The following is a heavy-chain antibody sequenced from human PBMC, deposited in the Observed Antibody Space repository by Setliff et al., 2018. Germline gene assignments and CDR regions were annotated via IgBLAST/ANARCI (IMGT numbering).Heavy chain of an antibody. V-gene: IGHV7-4-1*02. Sequence: ASVKVSCKASGYTFTSYAMNWVRQAPGQGLEWMGWINTNTGNPTYAQGFTGRFVFSLDTSVSTAYLQISSLKAEDTAVYYCARDGGIGGRDGYNFVDYWGQGTLVTVS. CDR1: GYTFTSYA. J-gene: IGHJ4*02. CDR3: ARDGGIGGRDGYNFVDY. D-gene: IGHD2-15*01. CDR2: INTNTGNP.